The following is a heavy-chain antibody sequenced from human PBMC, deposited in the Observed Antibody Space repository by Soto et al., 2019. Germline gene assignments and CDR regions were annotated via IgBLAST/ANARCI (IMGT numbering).Heavy chain of an antibody. CDR2: IKQDGSAT. Sequence: EVQLVESGGGLVQPGGSLRLSCAASGFTFSYRWMSWVRQTPGKRPEWVANIKQDGSATYYLDSVKGRFTISRDNAANSRYLQMSSRRAEDTAVYYCARVNSECSGSDFRFSGMDVWGQGTTVTVSS. CDR3: ARVNSECSGSDFRFSGMDV. V-gene: IGHV3-7*01. J-gene: IGHJ6*02. D-gene: IGHD3-10*02. CDR1: GFTFSYRW.